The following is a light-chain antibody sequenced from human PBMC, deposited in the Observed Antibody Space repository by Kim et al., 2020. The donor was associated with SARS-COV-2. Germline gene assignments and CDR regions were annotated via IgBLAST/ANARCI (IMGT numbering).Light chain of an antibody. CDR3: QQSYSTPQAWT. V-gene: IGKV1-39*01. J-gene: IGKJ1*01. CDR1: QSISSY. Sequence: DIQMTQSPSSLSASVGDRVTITCRASQSISSYLNWYQQKPGKAPKLLIYAASSLQSGVPSRFSGSGSGTDFTLTISSLQPEDVATYYCQQSYSTPQAWTFGQGTKVDIK. CDR2: AAS.